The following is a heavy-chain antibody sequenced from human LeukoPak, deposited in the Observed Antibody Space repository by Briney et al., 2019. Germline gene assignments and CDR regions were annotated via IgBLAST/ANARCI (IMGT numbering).Heavy chain of an antibody. D-gene: IGHD6-13*01. CDR3: ARWDSSSWPGGDAFDI. J-gene: IGHJ3*02. CDR2: FDPEDGET. CDR1: GYTLTELS. V-gene: IGHV1-24*01. Sequence: ASVKVSCKVSGYTLTELSMHWVRQAPGKGLEWMGGFDPEDGETIYAQKFQGRVTITADKSTSTAYMELSSLRSEDTAVYYCARWDSSSWPGGDAFDIWGQGTMVTVSS.